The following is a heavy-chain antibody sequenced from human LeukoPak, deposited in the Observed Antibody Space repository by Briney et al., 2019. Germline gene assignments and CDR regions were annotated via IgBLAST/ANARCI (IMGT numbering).Heavy chain of an antibody. CDR1: GDSISSYY. CDR3: ARNHIVTGTYFDS. Sequence: SETLSLTCTVSGDSISSYYWNWIRLPAGKGLEWIGRIYASGYTEYNPSLQTRVTMSVDTSKNEFSLKVDTVTAADTAVYFCARNHIVTGTYFDSWGQGILVTVSS. V-gene: IGHV4-4*07. CDR2: IYASGYT. J-gene: IGHJ4*02. D-gene: IGHD3-10*01.